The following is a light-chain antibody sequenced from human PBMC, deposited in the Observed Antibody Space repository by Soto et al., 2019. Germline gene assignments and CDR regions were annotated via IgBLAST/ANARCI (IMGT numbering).Light chain of an antibody. V-gene: IGKV2-30*02. Sequence: VLTQPVSLPVTLVLPASISCRSNQSLVHSDGIAYFSWFQQRPGRSPRRLIYKVSNRDSGVPARFSGSGSGTDFALKISRVEAEDVGVYYCMQGTHWPITFGQATRLEIK. CDR1: QSLVHSDGIAY. J-gene: IGKJ5*01. CDR3: MQGTHWPIT. CDR2: KVS.